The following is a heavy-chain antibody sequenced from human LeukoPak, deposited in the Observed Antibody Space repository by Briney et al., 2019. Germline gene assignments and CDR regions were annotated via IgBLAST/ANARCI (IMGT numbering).Heavy chain of an antibody. CDR1: GFTFSNAW. D-gene: IGHD4-17*01. Sequence: AGGSLRLSCAASGFTFSNAWMSWVRQAPGKGLEWVGRIKSKTDGGTTDYAAPVKGRFTISRDDSKNTLYLQMNSLKTEDTAVYYCTTTSDYGDHKRWGQGTLVTVSS. J-gene: IGHJ4*02. V-gene: IGHV3-15*01. CDR2: IKSKTDGGTT. CDR3: TTTSDYGDHKR.